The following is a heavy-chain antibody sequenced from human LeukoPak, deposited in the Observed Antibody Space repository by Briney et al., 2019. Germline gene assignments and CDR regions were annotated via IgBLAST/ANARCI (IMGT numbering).Heavy chain of an antibody. J-gene: IGHJ4*02. CDR2: IKQDGSEK. CDR1: GFTFSSYW. V-gene: IGHV3-7*03. Sequence: GGSLRLSCAASGFTFSSYWMSWVRQAPGKGLEWVANIKQDGSEKYYVDSVKGRFTISRDNAKNPLYLQMNSLRAEDTAVYYCARGPCLWFGKSLYYFDYWGQGTLVTVSS. CDR3: ARGPCLWFGKSLYYFDY. D-gene: IGHD3-10*01.